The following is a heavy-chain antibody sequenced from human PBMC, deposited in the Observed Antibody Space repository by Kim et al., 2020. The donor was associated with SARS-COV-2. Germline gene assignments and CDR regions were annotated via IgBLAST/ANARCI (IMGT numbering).Heavy chain of an antibody. D-gene: IGHD3-22*01. V-gene: IGHV4-39*01. CDR3: ARHNGFDSSGYTFDY. Sequence: PSLKRRVTISVDTSKNQFSLKLSSVTAADTAVYYCARHNGFDSSGYTFDYWGQGTLVTISS. J-gene: IGHJ4*02.